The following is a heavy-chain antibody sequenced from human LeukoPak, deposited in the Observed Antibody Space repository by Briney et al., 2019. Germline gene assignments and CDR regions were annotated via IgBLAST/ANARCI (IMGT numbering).Heavy chain of an antibody. CDR3: ARVIVAGPFDY. D-gene: IGHD5-12*01. J-gene: IGHJ4*02. Sequence: SETLSLTCTVSGGSIGSSSYYWGWIRQPPGKGLEWIGSIYYSGSTYYNPSLKSRVTISVDTSKNQFSLKLSSVTAADTAVYYCARVIVAGPFDYWGQGTLVTVSS. V-gene: IGHV4-39*07. CDR1: GGSIGSSSYY. CDR2: IYYSGST.